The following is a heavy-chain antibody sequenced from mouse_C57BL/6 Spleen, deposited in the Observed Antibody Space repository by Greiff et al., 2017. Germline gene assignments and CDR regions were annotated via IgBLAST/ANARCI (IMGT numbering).Heavy chain of an antibody. Sequence: EVKLMESGGGLVKPGGSLKLSCAASGFTFSDYGMHWVRQAPEKGLEWVAYISSGSSTFYYADTVKGRFTISRDNAKNTLFLQMTSLRSEDTAMYYWANRSRFDVWGTGTTVTVSS. CDR2: ISSGSSTF. CDR3: ANRSRFDV. CDR1: GFTFSDYG. J-gene: IGHJ1*03. D-gene: IGHD1-1*01. V-gene: IGHV5-17*01.